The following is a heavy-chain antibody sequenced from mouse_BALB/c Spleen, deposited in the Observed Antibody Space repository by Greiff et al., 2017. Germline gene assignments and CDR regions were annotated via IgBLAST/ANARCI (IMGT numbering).Heavy chain of an antibody. Sequence: EVQVVESGGGLVKPGGSLKLSCAASGFTFSDYYMYWVRQTPEKRLELVATISDGGSYTYYPDSVKGRFTISRDNAKNNLYLQMSSLKSEDTAMYYCARGGYDGYAMDYWGQGTSVTVSS. J-gene: IGHJ4*01. CDR2: ISDGGSYT. V-gene: IGHV5-4*02. CDR1: GFTFSDYY. CDR3: ARGGYDGYAMDY. D-gene: IGHD2-2*01.